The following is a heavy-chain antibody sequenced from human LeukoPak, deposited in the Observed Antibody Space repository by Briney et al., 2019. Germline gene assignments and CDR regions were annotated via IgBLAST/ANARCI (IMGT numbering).Heavy chain of an antibody. D-gene: IGHD6-19*01. J-gene: IGHJ4*02. CDR2: INPNSGGT. Sequence: ASVKVSCKASGYTFTGYYIHWVRQAPGQGLEWMGWINPNSGGTNYAQKFQGRVTMTRDTSISTAYMELSRLRSDDTAVYYCARGDSSGWYSYGDLDYWGQGTLVTVSS. V-gene: IGHV1-2*02. CDR3: ARGDSSGWYSYGDLDY. CDR1: GYTFTGYY.